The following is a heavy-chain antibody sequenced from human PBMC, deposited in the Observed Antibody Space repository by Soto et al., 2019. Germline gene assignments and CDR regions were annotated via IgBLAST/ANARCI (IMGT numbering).Heavy chain of an antibody. J-gene: IGHJ4*02. CDR2: IYSGGTT. V-gene: IGHV3-66*01. CDR1: GFTVSSNY. Sequence: EVQLVESGGGLVQPGGSLRLSCAASGFTVSSNYMSWVRQAPGKGLEWVSVIYSGGTTYYADFVKGRFTISRDNSKNTLYLQMNSLRAEDTAVYYCARDRGWRDGDYAPFDYWGQGTLVTVSS. D-gene: IGHD4-17*01. CDR3: ARDRGWRDGDYAPFDY.